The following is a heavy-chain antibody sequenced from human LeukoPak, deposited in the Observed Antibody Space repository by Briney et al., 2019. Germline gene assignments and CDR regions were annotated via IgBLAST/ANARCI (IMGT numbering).Heavy chain of an antibody. Sequence: SETLSLTCAVYGGSFSGYYWSWIRQPPGKGLEWIGEINHSGSTNYNPSLKSRVTISVDTSKNQFSLKLSSVTAADTAVYYCARADYYDSSGYYSLFDYWGQGTLVTVSS. CDR2: INHSGST. CDR1: GGSFSGYY. CDR3: ARADYYDSSGYYSLFDY. D-gene: IGHD3-22*01. V-gene: IGHV4-34*01. J-gene: IGHJ4*02.